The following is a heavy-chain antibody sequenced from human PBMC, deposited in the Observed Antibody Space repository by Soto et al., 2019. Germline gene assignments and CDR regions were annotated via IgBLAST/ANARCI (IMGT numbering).Heavy chain of an antibody. D-gene: IGHD1-7*01. CDR3: ARDRITGTNWFDP. Sequence: GSLRLSCAASGFTFSSYGMHWVRQAPGKGLEWVAVIWYDGSNKYYADSVKGRFTISRDNSKNTLYLQMNSLRAEDTAVYYCARDRITGTNWFDPWGQGTLVTVSS. V-gene: IGHV3-33*08. CDR2: IWYDGSNK. CDR1: GFTFSSYG. J-gene: IGHJ5*02.